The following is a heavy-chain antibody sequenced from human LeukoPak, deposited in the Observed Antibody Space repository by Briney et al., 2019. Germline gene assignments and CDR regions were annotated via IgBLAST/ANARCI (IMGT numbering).Heavy chain of an antibody. CDR1: GYTFTSYG. D-gene: IGHD6-19*01. CDR2: ISAYNGNT. CDR3: ARKSIAVAGKNWFDP. Sequence: ASVKVSCKASGYTFTSYGSSWVRQAPGQGLEWMGWISAYNGNTNYAQKLQGRVTMTTDTSTSTAYMELRSLRSDDTAVYYCARKSIAVAGKNWFDPWGQGTLVTVSS. J-gene: IGHJ5*02. V-gene: IGHV1-18*01.